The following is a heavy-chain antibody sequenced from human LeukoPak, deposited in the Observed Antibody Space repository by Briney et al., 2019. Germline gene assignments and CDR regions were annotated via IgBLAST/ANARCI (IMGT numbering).Heavy chain of an antibody. D-gene: IGHD5-18*01. V-gene: IGHV4-4*07. CDR1: GGSISSYY. J-gene: IGHJ6*03. CDR2: IYTSGST. CDR3: ARTTEGGYTYDYFYYYYMDV. Sequence: SETLSLTCTVSGGSISSYYWSWIRQPAGKGLEWIGRIYTSGSTNYNPSLKSRVTISVDMSKNQFSLKLSSVTAADTAVYYCARTTEGGYTYDYFYYYYMDVWGKGTTVTISS.